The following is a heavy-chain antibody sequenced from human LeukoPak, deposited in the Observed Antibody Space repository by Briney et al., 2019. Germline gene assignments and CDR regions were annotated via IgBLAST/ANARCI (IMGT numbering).Heavy chain of an antibody. CDR2: ITYNGGT. V-gene: IGHV4-59*05. Sequence: PGGSLRLSCAASGFTFSAYWMSWVRQAPGKGLEWIGSITYNGGTYYNPSLKSRVTISVDTSKTQFSLRLSSVTAADTAVYYCICQASSYDNGWSFVDYWGQGTLVTVSS. J-gene: IGHJ4*02. CDR1: GFTFSAYW. D-gene: IGHD6-19*01. CDR3: ICQASSYDNGWSFVDY.